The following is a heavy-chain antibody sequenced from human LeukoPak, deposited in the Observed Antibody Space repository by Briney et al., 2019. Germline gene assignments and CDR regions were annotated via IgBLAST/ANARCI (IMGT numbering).Heavy chain of an antibody. J-gene: IGHJ4*02. V-gene: IGHV3-7*01. CDR2: IKQDGREI. CDR3: ARDVVFDY. Sequence: PGGSLRLSCEASGFTFSYYWMNWVCQAPGKGLEWVANIKQDGREIYYADSVKGRFSISRDNAQTSPYLQMNSLRAEDTAVYYCARDVVFDYWGQGTLVSVSS. D-gene: IGHD2-21*01. CDR1: GFTFSYYW.